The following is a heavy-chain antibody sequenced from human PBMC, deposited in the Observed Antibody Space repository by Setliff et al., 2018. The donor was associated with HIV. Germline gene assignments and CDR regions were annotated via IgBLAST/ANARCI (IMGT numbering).Heavy chain of an antibody. CDR3: AKDTYDSSGYYFYLDY. V-gene: IGHV3-30*02. D-gene: IGHD3-22*01. Sequence: GSLRLSCAASGFTFSSYGMHWVRQAPGKGLEWVAFIRYDGSNKYYADSVKGRFTISRDNSKNTLYLQMNSLRAEDTAVYYCAKDTYDSSGYYFYLDYWGQGTLVTVSS. CDR1: GFTFSSYG. CDR2: IRYDGSNK. J-gene: IGHJ4*02.